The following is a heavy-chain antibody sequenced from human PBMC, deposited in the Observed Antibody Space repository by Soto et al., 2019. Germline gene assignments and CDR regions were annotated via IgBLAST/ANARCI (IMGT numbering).Heavy chain of an antibody. Sequence: GGSLRLSCAASGFTFSSYGMHWVRQAPGKGLEWVAVISYDGSNKYYADSVKGRFTISRDNSKSTLYLQMNSLRAEDTAVYYCAKDYYDSSGYPDYWGQGTLVTVSS. V-gene: IGHV3-30*18. CDR3: AKDYYDSSGYPDY. CDR2: ISYDGSNK. CDR1: GFTFSSYG. D-gene: IGHD3-22*01. J-gene: IGHJ4*02.